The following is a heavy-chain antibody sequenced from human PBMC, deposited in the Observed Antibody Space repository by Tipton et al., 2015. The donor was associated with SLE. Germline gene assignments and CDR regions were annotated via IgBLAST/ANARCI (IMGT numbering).Heavy chain of an antibody. D-gene: IGHD3-16*01. CDR2: IYDNGNT. J-gene: IGHJ4*02. CDR3: ARGQKRLGAYFDY. CDR1: GDSISSSGYY. V-gene: IGHV4-39*07. Sequence: LRLSCTVSGDSISSSGYYWVWIRQSPGKGLEWVGSIYDNGNTYYNPSLKSRVTISVDTSKNQFSLKLSSVTAADTAVYYCARGQKRLGAYFDYWGQGTLVTVSS.